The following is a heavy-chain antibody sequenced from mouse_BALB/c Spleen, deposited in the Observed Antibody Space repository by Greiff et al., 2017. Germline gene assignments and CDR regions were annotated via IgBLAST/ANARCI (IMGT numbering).Heavy chain of an antibody. D-gene: IGHD2-1*01. J-gene: IGHJ4*01. Sequence: DVQLQESGPGLVKPSQSLSLTCTVTGYSITSDYAWNWIRQFPGNKLEWMGYISYSGSTSYNPALKSRISITRDTSKNQFFLQLNSVTTEDAATYYGAKDGNDAMDDWGQGTSVTVAA. V-gene: IGHV3-2*02. CDR3: AKDGNDAMDD. CDR1: GYSITSDYA. CDR2: ISYSGST.